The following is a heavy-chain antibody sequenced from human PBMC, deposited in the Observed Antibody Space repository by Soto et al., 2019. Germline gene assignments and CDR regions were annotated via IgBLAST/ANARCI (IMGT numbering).Heavy chain of an antibody. CDR2: ISSSSRYI. D-gene: IGHD1-26*01. CDR3: ARDGWGGAPEYFDL. J-gene: IGHJ2*01. CDR1: GFTFSSYS. V-gene: IGHV3-21*01. Sequence: EVQLVESGGGLVKPGGSLRLSCAASGFTFSSYSMNWVRQAPGKGLEWVSSISSSSRYIYYADSVKGRITISRDNAKNSLYLQMNRLRAGDTAVYYCARDGWGGAPEYFDLWGRGTLVTVS.